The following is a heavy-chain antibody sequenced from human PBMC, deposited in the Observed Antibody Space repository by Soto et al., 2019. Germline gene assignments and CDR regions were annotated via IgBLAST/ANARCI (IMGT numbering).Heavy chain of an antibody. D-gene: IGHD2-21*02. V-gene: IGHV3-21*01. J-gene: IGHJ3*02. Sequence: PGGSLRLSCAASGFAFSTYTMSWVRQAPGKGLVWVSSISGCTGSIYYADSVKGRFTISRDNDLNSLYLQMNSLRAGDTAVYYCARARYMVTPFDIWGQGTMVTVSS. CDR3: ARARYMVTPFDI. CDR1: GFAFSTYT. CDR2: ISGCTGSI.